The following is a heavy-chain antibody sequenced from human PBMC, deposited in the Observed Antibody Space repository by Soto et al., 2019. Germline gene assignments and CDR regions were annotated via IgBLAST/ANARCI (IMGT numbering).Heavy chain of an antibody. CDR1: GFTFSSYS. V-gene: IGHV3-21*01. D-gene: IGHD5-18*01. CDR2: ISSSSSYI. Sequence: EVQLVESGGGLVKPGGSLRLSCAASGFTFSSYSMNWVRQAPGKGLEWVSSISSSSSYIYYADSVKGRFTISRDNAKNSLYLQMNSLRAEDTAVYYCARDEGYSYGPDYYGMDVWGQGTTVTVSS. CDR3: ARDEGYSYGPDYYGMDV. J-gene: IGHJ6*02.